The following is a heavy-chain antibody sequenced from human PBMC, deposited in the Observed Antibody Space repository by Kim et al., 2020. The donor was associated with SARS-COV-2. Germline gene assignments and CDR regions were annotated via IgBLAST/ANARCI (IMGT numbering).Heavy chain of an antibody. J-gene: IGHJ3*02. CDR3: ARDWGVISSSLSYYDTAFDI. V-gene: IGHV1-18*01. Sequence: ASVKVSCKASGYTFTSYGISWVRQAPGQGLEWMGWISAYNGNTNYAQKLQGRVTMTTDTSTSTAYMELRSLRSDDTAVYYCARDWGVISSSLSYYDTAFDIWGQGTMVTVSS. CDR2: ISAYNGNT. D-gene: IGHD6-6*01. CDR1: GYTFTSYG.